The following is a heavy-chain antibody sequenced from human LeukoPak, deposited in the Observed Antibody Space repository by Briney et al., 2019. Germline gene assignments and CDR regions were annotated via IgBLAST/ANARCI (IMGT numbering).Heavy chain of an antibody. J-gene: IGHJ5*02. CDR2: INPNSGGT. V-gene: IGHV1-2*02. CDR1: GYTFTGYY. CDR3: PRGWQWLVMGDWFDP. D-gene: IGHD6-19*01. Sequence: ASVKVSCKASGYTFTGYYMHWVRQAPGQGLEWMGWINPNSGGTNYAQKFQGRVTMTRDTSISTAYMELSRLRSDDTAVYYCPRGWQWLVMGDWFDPWGQGTLVTVSS.